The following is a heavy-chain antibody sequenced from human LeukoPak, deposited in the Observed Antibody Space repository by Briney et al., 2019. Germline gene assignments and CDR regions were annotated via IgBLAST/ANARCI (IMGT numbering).Heavy chain of an antibody. CDR2: ISGSGGST. D-gene: IGHD1-7*01. CDR3: AKDNLPRYNWNYGPYYFDY. V-gene: IGHV3-23*01. CDR1: GFTFSSYA. Sequence: GGSLRLSCAASGFTFSSYAMSWVRQAPGKGLEWVSAISGSGGSTYYADSVKGRFTISRDNSKNTLYLQMNSLRAEDTAIYYCAKDNLPRYNWNYGPYYFDYWGQGTLVTVSS. J-gene: IGHJ4*02.